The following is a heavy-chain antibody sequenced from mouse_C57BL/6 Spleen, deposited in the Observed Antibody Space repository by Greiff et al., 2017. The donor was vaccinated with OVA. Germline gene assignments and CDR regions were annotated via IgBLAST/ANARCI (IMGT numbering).Heavy chain of an antibody. Sequence: EVQLQESGPGLVKPSQSLSLTCSVTGYSITSGYYWNWIRQFPGNKLEWMGYISYDGSNNYNPSLKNRISITRDTSKNQFFLKLNSVTTEDTATYYCAREGSYEYFDVWGTGTTVTVSS. J-gene: IGHJ1*03. CDR3: AREGSYEYFDV. V-gene: IGHV3-6*01. CDR2: ISYDGSN. D-gene: IGHD1-1*02. CDR1: GYSITSGYY.